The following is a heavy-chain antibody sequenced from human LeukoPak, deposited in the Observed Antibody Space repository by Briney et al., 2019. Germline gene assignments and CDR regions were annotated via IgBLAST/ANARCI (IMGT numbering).Heavy chain of an antibody. Sequence: PGGSLRLSCAASGFTFDDYAMHWVRQAPGKGLEWVSLISWDGGSTYYADSVKGRFTISRDNSKNSLYLQMNSLRAEDTALYYCAKDALYRDYYYYGMDVWGQGTTVTVPS. J-gene: IGHJ6*02. CDR1: GFTFDDYA. D-gene: IGHD1-26*01. CDR3: AKDALYRDYYYYGMDV. V-gene: IGHV3-43D*03. CDR2: ISWDGGST.